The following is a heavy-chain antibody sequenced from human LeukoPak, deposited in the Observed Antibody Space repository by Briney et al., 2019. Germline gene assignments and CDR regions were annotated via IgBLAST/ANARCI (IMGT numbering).Heavy chain of an antibody. CDR1: GGSFSGYY. V-gene: IGHV4-34*01. D-gene: IGHD4-17*01. J-gene: IGHJ3*02. CDR3: ARERSRGAFDI. CDR2: INHSGST. Sequence: SETLSLTCAVYGGSFSGYYWSWIRQPPGKGLEWIGEINHSGSTNYNPSLKSRVTMSVDTSKNQFSLKLSSVTAAGTAVYYCARERSRGAFDIWGQGTMVTVSS.